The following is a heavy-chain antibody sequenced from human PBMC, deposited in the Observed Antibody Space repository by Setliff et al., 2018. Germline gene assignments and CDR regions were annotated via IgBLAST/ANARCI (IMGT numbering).Heavy chain of an antibody. Sequence: ASVKVSCKASGYTFTNYGISWVRQAPGQGLEWMGWISPANGNTNYIQRFQDRVTMTTDTSTSTAYMELTRLRSDDTAVYFCARDGHAYSTYFYMDVWGKGTTVTVSS. J-gene: IGHJ6*03. V-gene: IGHV1-18*01. CDR1: GYTFTNYG. CDR2: ISPANGNT. D-gene: IGHD4-4*01. CDR3: ARDGHAYSTYFYMDV.